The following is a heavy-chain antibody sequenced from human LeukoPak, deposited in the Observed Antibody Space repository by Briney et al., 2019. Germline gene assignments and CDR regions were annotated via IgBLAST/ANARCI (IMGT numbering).Heavy chain of an antibody. CDR2: INPNSGGT. D-gene: IGHD6-6*01. V-gene: IGHV1-2*02. CDR1: GYTFTGYY. Sequence: GASVKVSCKASGYTFTGYYMHWVRQAPGQGLEWMGWINPNSGGTNYAQKFQGRVTMTRDTSISTAYMELSRLRSDDTAVYYCARDEVGYSSSPFDYWGQGTLVTVSS. CDR3: ARDEVGYSSSPFDY. J-gene: IGHJ4*02.